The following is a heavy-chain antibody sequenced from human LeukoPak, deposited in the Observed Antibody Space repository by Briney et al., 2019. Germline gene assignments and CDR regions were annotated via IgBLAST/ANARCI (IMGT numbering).Heavy chain of an antibody. V-gene: IGHV3-66*01. CDR3: ARDPSPYYSDYGH. D-gene: IGHD4-11*01. J-gene: IGHJ4*02. CDR2: MYSGGGT. Sequence: GGSLRPSCAASGVTVSASYMSWVRQAPGKGLGWVSIMYSGGGTDYADSVKGRFTISRDTSKNTVYLQMNSLRAEDTAVYYCARDPSPYYSDYGHWGQETLVTVSS. CDR1: GVTVSASY.